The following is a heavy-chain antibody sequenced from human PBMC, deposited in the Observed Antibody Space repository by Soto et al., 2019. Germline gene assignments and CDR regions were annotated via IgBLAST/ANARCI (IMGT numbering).Heavy chain of an antibody. Sequence: PGGSLRLSCAASGFTLNHYGMHWVRQAPGKGLEWVGVMSIDGMNQHYGDSVRGRFTISRDTSKNTLYLQMDSLRPEDTAVYYCAKEQFNTGWTQLGSWGQGTLVTVSS. CDR1: GFTLNHYG. CDR2: MSIDGMNQ. D-gene: IGHD6-19*01. J-gene: IGHJ4*02. CDR3: AKEQFNTGWTQLGS. V-gene: IGHV3-30*18.